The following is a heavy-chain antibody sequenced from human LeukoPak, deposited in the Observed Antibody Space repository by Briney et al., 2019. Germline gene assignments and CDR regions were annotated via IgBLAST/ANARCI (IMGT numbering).Heavy chain of an antibody. CDR3: AEASNYYDSSGYYYFDY. CDR2: IYYSGST. D-gene: IGHD3-22*01. CDR1: GGSISSYY. J-gene: IGHJ4*02. V-gene: IGHV4-39*07. Sequence: NSSETLSLTCTVSGGSISSYYWGWIRQPPGKGLEWIGSIYYSGSTYYNPSLKSRVTISVDTSKNQFSLKLSSVTAADTAVYYCAEASNYYDSSGYYYFDYWGQGTLVTVSS.